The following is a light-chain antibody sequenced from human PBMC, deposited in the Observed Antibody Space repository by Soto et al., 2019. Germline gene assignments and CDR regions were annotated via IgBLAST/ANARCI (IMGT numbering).Light chain of an antibody. V-gene: IGKV3-15*01. Sequence: EIVMTQSPATLSVSPGERATLSCRASQSVSSNLAWYQQKPGQAPRLLIYGASTRATGIPARFSGSGSGTEFTLTISSLQSEDSATYYCLQDINYPWTFGQGTKVDNK. CDR1: QSVSSN. CDR2: GAS. CDR3: LQDINYPWT. J-gene: IGKJ1*01.